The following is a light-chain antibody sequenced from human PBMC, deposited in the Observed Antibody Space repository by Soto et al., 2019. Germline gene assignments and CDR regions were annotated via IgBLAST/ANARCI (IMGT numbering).Light chain of an antibody. CDR2: GAS. CDR3: QQYDRSLGT. Sequence: ESVLTQSPGTLSLSPGERATLSXRASQTVNKKYFAWYQQKPXQAPXLXXYGASTRVTGTQDRFSGSESWTDFTLTISRLEPEDLAVYYCQQYDRSLGTFGQGTKVDI. V-gene: IGKV3-20*01. CDR1: QTVNKKY. J-gene: IGKJ1*01.